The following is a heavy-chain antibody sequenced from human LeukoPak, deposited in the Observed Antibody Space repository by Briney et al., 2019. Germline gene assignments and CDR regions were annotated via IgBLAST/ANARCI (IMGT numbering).Heavy chain of an antibody. CDR2: IKQDGSEK. CDR3: ARDDSDYGDYERFDC. Sequence: GGSLRLSCAASGFTFSSYWMSWVRQAPGKGLEWVANIKQDGSEKYYVDAVKGRFTIARDNAKNSLYLQMNSLRAEDTAVYYCARDDSDYGDYERFDCWGQGTLVTVSS. CDR1: GFTFSSYW. V-gene: IGHV3-7*01. J-gene: IGHJ4*02. D-gene: IGHD4-17*01.